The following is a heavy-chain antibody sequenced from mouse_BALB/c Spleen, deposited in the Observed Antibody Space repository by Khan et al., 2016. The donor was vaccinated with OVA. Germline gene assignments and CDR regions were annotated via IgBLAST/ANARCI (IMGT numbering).Heavy chain of an antibody. D-gene: IGHD2-10*02. J-gene: IGHJ2*01. CDR1: GYSITSDYA. CDR2: ISYSGNT. CDR3: ARMYGGDFDY. V-gene: IGHV3-2*02. Sequence: VQLVESGPGLVKPSQSLSLTCTVTGYSITSDYAWNWIRQFPGNRLEWMGFISYSGNTNYNPSLKSRISVTRDTSKNPLFLQLNSVTTEDTTTYYCARMYGGDFDYWGQGTTLTVSA.